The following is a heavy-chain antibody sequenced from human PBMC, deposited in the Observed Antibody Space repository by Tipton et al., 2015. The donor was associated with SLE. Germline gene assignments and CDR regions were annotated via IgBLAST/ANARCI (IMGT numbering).Heavy chain of an antibody. V-gene: IGHV4-4*07. CDR2: IYTSGST. J-gene: IGHJ4*02. D-gene: IGHD2-2*01. CDR1: GGSISSYY. Sequence: LRLSCTVSGGSISSYYWSWIRQPAGKGLEWIGRIYTSGSTNYNPSLKSRVTISVGTSKNQFSLKLSSVTAADTAVYYCARDPSWGLDYWGQGTLVTVSS. CDR3: ARDPSWGLDY.